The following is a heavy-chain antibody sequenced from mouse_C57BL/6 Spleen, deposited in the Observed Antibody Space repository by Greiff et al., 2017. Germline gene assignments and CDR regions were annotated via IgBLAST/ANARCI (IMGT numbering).Heavy chain of an antibody. V-gene: IGHV1-52*01. CDR2: IDPSDSET. CDR1: GYTFTSYW. Sequence: QVQLQQPGAELVRPGSSVKLSCKASGYTFTSYWMHWVKQRPIQGLEWIGNIDPSDSETHYNQKFKDKATLTVDKSSSTAYMQLSSLTSEDSAVYYCARSGWLLRSYAMDYWGQGTSVTVSS. D-gene: IGHD2-3*01. J-gene: IGHJ4*01. CDR3: ARSGWLLRSYAMDY.